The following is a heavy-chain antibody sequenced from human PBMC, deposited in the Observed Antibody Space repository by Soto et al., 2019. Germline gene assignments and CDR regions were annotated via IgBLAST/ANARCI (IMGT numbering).Heavy chain of an antibody. D-gene: IGHD4-4*01. Sequence: WGSLRLSCAASGFTFSNDFMKWVRQAPGKGLEWVANINQDGTEKNYVESVKGRFTISRDNAKNSLYLQMDSLRAEDTAVYYCATYRTVDATRRLDTWGQGTLGTV. J-gene: IGHJ5*02. CDR1: GFTFSNDF. CDR2: INQDGTEK. V-gene: IGHV3-7*03. CDR3: ATYRTVDATRRLDT.